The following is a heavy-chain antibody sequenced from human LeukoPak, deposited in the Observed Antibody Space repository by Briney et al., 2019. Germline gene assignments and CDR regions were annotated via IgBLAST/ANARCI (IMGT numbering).Heavy chain of an antibody. D-gene: IGHD2-15*01. CDR2: IYYNGST. CDR1: GGSISYYY. Sequence: PSETLSLTCTVSGGSISYYYWSWIRQSPGKGLEWIGYIYYNGSTNYNPSLKSRVTISVDMSKSQFSLKVTSVTAADTAIYYCARKGGHFDYWGQGTLVTVSS. J-gene: IGHJ4*02. CDR3: ARKGGHFDY. V-gene: IGHV4-59*01.